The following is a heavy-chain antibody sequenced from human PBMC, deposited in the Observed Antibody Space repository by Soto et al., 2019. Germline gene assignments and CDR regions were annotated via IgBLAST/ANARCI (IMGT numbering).Heavy chain of an antibody. CDR2: ITGSGGTI. D-gene: IGHD3-9*01. Sequence: DVHLLESGGGLVQPGGSLRLSCAASGFSFSRYAMIWVRQAPGKGQEWVSGITGSGGTIEYAASVKGRFTISRDNSKNTGGLEKNRLGGEGTGLYFRAKDCRAGYGLGLVADWGQGILVTVS. V-gene: IGHV3-23*01. J-gene: IGHJ1*01. CDR1: GFSFSRYA. CDR3: AKDCRAGYGLGLVAD.